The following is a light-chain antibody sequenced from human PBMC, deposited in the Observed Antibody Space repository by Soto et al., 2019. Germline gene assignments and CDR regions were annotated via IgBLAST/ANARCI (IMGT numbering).Light chain of an antibody. J-gene: IGKJ4*01. V-gene: IGKV1-39*01. CDR1: QSIGSH. CDR3: LHTYSLPVA. CDR2: GAS. Sequence: IQVTQSPSSLSASVGDRVTITCRASQSIGSHLNWYQQKPGTAPNLLIHGASTLQGGVPSRFSGSGSGTDFTLTISSLQPEDFASYYCLHTYSLPVAFGGGTKVEV.